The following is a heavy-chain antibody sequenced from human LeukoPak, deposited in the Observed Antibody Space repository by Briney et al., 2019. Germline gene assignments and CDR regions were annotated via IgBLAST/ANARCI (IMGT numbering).Heavy chain of an antibody. CDR2: ISWNSGSI. Sequence: PGGSLRLSCAASGFTFDDYAMHWVRQAPGKGLEWVSGISWNSGSIGYADSVKGRFTISRDNAKNSLYLQMNSLRAEDTAVYYCARDGYGGYAYYFDYWGQGTLVTVSS. D-gene: IGHD5-12*01. CDR3: ARDGYGGYAYYFDY. CDR1: GFTFDDYA. J-gene: IGHJ4*02. V-gene: IGHV3-9*01.